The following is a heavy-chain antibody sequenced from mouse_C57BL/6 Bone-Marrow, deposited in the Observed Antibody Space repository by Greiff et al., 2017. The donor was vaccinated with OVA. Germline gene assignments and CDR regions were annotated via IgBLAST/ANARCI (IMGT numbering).Heavy chain of an antibody. D-gene: IGHD3-2*02. V-gene: IGHV1-69*01. CDR3: AREVDSSGPAWFAY. J-gene: IGHJ3*01. CDR1: GYTFTSYW. Sequence: VQLQQPGAELVMPGASVKLSCKASGYTFTSYWMHWVKQRPGQGLEWIGEIDPSDSYTNYNQKFKGKSTLTVDKSSSTAYMQLSSLTSEDSAVYYCAREVDSSGPAWFAYWGQGTLVTVSA. CDR2: IDPSDSYT.